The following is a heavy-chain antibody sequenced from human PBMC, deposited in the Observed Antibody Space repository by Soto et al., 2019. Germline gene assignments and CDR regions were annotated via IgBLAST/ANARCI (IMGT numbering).Heavy chain of an antibody. Sequence: GASVRVSCKDSGGTFSSYAISWVRQAPGQGLEWMGGIIPIFGTANYAQKFQGRVTITADKSTSTAYMELSSLRSEDTAVYYCARVALYYDILTGYSKTYYYYGMDVWGQGTTVTVSS. D-gene: IGHD3-9*01. CDR1: GGTFSSYA. J-gene: IGHJ6*02. V-gene: IGHV1-69*06. CDR3: ARVALYYDILTGYSKTYYYYGMDV. CDR2: IIPIFGTA.